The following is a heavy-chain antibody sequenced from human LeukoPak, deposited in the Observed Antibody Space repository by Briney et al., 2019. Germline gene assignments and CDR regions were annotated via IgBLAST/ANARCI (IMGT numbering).Heavy chain of an antibody. J-gene: IGHJ3*02. CDR2: IYYSGST. Sequence: KPSETVSLTCTVSGGSISSYYWSWIRQPPGKGLQWIGYIYYSGSTNYNPSLRSRVTISVDTSKNQFSLKLSSVTAADTAVYYCARDGRYYYAFDIWGQGTMVTVSS. V-gene: IGHV4-59*12. CDR1: GGSISSYY. D-gene: IGHD1-26*01. CDR3: ARDGRYYYAFDI.